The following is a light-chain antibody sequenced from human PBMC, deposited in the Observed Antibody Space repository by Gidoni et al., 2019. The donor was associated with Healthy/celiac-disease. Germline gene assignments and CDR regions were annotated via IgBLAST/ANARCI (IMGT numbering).Light chain of an antibody. CDR2: AAS. Sequence: DIQMTQSPSSLSASVGDRVTITCRASQSIRSYLNWYQQKPGKAPKLLIYAASSLQSGVPSRFSGSGSGTDFTLTISSLQPEDFATYDCQQSYSTPLTFGPGTKVDIK. CDR1: QSIRSY. J-gene: IGKJ3*01. V-gene: IGKV1-39*01. CDR3: QQSYSTPLT.